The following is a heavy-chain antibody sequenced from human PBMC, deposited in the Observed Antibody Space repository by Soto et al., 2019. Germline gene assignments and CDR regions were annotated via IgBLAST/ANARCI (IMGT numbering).Heavy chain of an antibody. CDR3: ARVNDFWSGYYEPAYYYYGMDV. J-gene: IGHJ6*02. CDR2: IIPIFGTA. D-gene: IGHD3-3*01. V-gene: IGHV1-69*01. Sequence: QVQLVQSGAEVKKPGSSVKVSCKASGGTFSSYAISWVRQAPGQGLEWMGGIIPIFGTANYAQKFQGRVTITPDEATGTADMELSSLRSEDTAVYYCARVNDFWSGYYEPAYYYYGMDVWGQGTTVTVSS. CDR1: GGTFSSYA.